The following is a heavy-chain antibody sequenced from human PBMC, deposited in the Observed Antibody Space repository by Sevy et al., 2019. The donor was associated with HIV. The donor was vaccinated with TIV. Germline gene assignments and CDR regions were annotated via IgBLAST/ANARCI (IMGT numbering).Heavy chain of an antibody. CDR2: ISGSGAST. CDR1: GFTFRTYA. J-gene: IGHJ4*02. V-gene: IGHV3-23*01. D-gene: IGHD3-22*01. Sequence: GGSLRLSCAASGFTFRTYAMTWVHQAPGKGLDWVSAISGSGASTYYADSVKGRFTISRDNSKNTLYLQMNSLGAEDTAVYYCAKEGGGYNYDSSGLLDNWGQGTLVTVSS. CDR3: AKEGGGYNYDSSGLLDN.